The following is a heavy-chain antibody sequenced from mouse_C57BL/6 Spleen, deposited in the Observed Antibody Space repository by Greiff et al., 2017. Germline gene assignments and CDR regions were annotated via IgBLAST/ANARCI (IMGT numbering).Heavy chain of an antibody. CDR1: GFTFSSYA. CDR3: AREGGAFY. V-gene: IGHV5-4*01. D-gene: IGHD3-1*01. J-gene: IGHJ3*01. CDR2: ISDGGSYT. Sequence: EVMLVESGGGLVKPGGSLKLSCAASGFTFSSYAMSWVRQTPEKRLEWVATISDGGSYTYYPDNVKGRFTISRDNAKNNLYLQMSHLKSEDTAMYYCAREGGAFYWGQGTLVTVSA.